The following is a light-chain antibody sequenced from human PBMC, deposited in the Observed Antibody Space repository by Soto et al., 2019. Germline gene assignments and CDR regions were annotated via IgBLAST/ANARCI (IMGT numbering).Light chain of an antibody. V-gene: IGKV3-20*01. CDR3: QQYGSSSWT. CDR1: QSVSSSY. J-gene: IGKJ1*01. CDR2: GAS. Sequence: EIVLTQSPGTLSLSPGERATLSFRSSQSVSSSYLAWYQQQPGQAPRLLIYGASSRAAGIPDRFSGSGSGTDFTLTISRLEPEDFAVYYCQQYGSSSWTFGQGTKVDI.